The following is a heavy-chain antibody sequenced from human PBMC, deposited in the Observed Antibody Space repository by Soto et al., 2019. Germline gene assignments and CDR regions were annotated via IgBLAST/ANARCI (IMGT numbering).Heavy chain of an antibody. CDR3: ARVDTMVRGVIITIGY. J-gene: IGHJ4*02. CDR2: ISAYNGNT. D-gene: IGHD3-10*01. Sequence: QVQLVQSGAEVKKPGASVKVSCKASGYTFTSYGISWVRQAPGQGLEWMGWISAYNGNTNYAQKLQGRVTMTTDTSPSTGDMELRSLRSDDTAVYYCARVDTMVRGVIITIGYWGQGTLVTVSS. CDR1: GYTFTSYG. V-gene: IGHV1-18*01.